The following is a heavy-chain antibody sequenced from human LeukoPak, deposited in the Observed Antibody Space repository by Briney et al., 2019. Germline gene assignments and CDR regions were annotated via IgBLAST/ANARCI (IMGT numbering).Heavy chain of an antibody. CDR2: IYYSGST. CDR1: GGSIRSYQ. Sequence: SETLSLTCTVSGGSIRSYQWSWIRQPPGKGLEWIGYIYYSGSTNYNPSLKSRVTISVDTTKNQFSLRLTSMTAADTAVYYCARAVYSSSSGFDYWGQGTLVTVSS. CDR3: ARAVYSSSSGFDY. V-gene: IGHV4-59*01. D-gene: IGHD6-6*01. J-gene: IGHJ4*02.